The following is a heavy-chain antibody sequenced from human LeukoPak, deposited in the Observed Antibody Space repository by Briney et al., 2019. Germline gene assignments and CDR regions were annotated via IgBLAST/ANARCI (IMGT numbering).Heavy chain of an antibody. Sequence: ASVKVSCKASGYTFTGYYMHWVRQAPRQGLEWMGWINPNSGGTNYAQKFQGRVTMTRDTSISTAYMELSRLRSDDTAVYYCAKDQGIQLWLKYFQPWGQGTLVTVSS. CDR2: INPNSGGT. D-gene: IGHD5-18*01. CDR3: AKDQGIQLWLKYFQP. J-gene: IGHJ1*01. V-gene: IGHV1-2*02. CDR1: GYTFTGYY.